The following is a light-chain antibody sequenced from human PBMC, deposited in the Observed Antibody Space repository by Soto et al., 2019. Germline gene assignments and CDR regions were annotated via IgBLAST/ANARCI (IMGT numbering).Light chain of an antibody. V-gene: IGKV3-15*01. CDR3: QQYNNWPPTT. Sequence: EIVMTQSPATLSGSPGEIATLSFSPSQSVSSNLAWYQQKPGQAPRLLIYGASTRATGIPARFSGSGSGTEFTLTISSLQSEDFAVYYCQQYNNWPPTTFGQGTRLEIK. CDR2: GAS. J-gene: IGKJ5*01. CDR1: QSVSSN.